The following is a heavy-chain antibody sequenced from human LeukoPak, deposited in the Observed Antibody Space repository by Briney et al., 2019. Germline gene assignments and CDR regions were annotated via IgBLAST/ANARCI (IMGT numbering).Heavy chain of an antibody. D-gene: IGHD3-10*01. CDR2: ISGSGGST. V-gene: IGHV3-23*01. Sequence: GGSLRLSCAASGFTFSSYAMSWVRQAPGKGLEWVSAISGSGGSTYYADSVKGRFTISRDNSKNTLYLQMNSLRAEDTAVYYCARGYTGPIWFGELFRTNPLDYWGQGTLVTVSS. CDR1: GFTFSSYA. J-gene: IGHJ4*02. CDR3: ARGYTGPIWFGELFRTNPLDY.